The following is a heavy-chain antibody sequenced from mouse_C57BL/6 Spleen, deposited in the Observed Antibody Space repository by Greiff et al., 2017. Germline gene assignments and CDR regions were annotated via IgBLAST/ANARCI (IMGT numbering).Heavy chain of an antibody. CDR3: ARGGGSRYFDY. J-gene: IGHJ2*01. CDR1: GYTFTSYR. CDR2: IHPNSGST. D-gene: IGHD1-1*01. V-gene: IGHV1-64*01. Sequence: VQLQQPGAELVKPGASVKLSCKASGYTFTSYRMHWVKQRPGQGLEWIGTIHPNSGSTNYNEKFKSKATLTVDKSPSTAYMQHSSLTSEDAAVYYCARGGGSRYFDYWGQGTTLTVSS.